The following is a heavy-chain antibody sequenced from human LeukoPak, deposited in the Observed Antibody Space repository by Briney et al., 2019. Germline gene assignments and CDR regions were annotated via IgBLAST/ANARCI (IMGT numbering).Heavy chain of an antibody. CDR2: IGGSGATT. CDR1: GFTFSSYG. Sequence: GGSLRLSCAASGFTFSSYGMHWVRQAPGKGLEWVSAIGGSGATTYYADSVRGRFTISRDNSKNTMYLQMGSLRAEDTAIYYCGKIRLEDSATGYWGQGTLVTVSS. D-gene: IGHD2-15*01. CDR3: GKIRLEDSATGY. V-gene: IGHV3-23*01. J-gene: IGHJ4*02.